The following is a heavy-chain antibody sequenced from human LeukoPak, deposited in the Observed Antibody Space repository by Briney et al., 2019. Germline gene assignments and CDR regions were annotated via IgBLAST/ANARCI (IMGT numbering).Heavy chain of an antibody. J-gene: IGHJ4*02. CDR1: GGSFSGYY. Sequence: KPSETLSLTCAVYGGSFSGYYWSWIRQPPGKGLEWIGGINHSGSTNYNPSLKSRVTISVDTSKNQFSLKLSSVTAADTAVYYCARGRGYNSFDYWGQGTLVTVSS. CDR2: INHSGST. CDR3: ARGRGYNSFDY. V-gene: IGHV4-34*01. D-gene: IGHD5-24*01.